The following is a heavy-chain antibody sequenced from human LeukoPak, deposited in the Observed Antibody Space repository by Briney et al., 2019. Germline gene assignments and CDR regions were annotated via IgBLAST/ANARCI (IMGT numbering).Heavy chain of an antibody. CDR3: ASSGQCTNGLCRDVGYMDV. D-gene: IGHD2-8*01. Sequence: SETLSLTCTVSGGSISSDYWSWIRQPPGKGLVWIGYISYSGNTNYNPSLKSRVTISMHTSKNQLSLKLNSVTAADTAVYYCASSGQCTNGLCRDVGYMDVWGKGTTVTVSS. V-gene: IGHV4-59*01. CDR2: ISYSGNT. CDR1: GGSISSDY. J-gene: IGHJ6*03.